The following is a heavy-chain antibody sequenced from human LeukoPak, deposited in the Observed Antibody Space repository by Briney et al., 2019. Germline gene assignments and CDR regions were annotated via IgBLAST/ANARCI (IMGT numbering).Heavy chain of an antibody. Sequence: PSETLSLTCTVSGGSISSYYWSWIRQPPGKGLEWIGYIYYSGSTNYNPSLKSRVTISVDTSKNQFPLKLSSVTAADTAVYYCARVRYCSSTSCSYLDYWGQGTLVTVSS. CDR3: ARVRYCSSTSCSYLDY. V-gene: IGHV4-59*01. CDR2: IYYSGST. CDR1: GGSISSYY. J-gene: IGHJ4*02. D-gene: IGHD2-2*01.